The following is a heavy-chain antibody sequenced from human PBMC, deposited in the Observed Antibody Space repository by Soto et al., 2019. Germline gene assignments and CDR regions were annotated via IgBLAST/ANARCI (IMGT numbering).Heavy chain of an antibody. D-gene: IGHD1-20*01. V-gene: IGHV3-23*01. Sequence: GGSLRLSCAASGFIFSSYAMSWVRQTPGKGLEWVSAISGSGGSTNYADSVKGRFTISRDNSKNTLYLQMNSLRAEDTAVYYCEKERKLTSISWFDPGGQGTLVAGST. J-gene: IGHJ5*02. CDR2: ISGSGGST. CDR1: GFIFSSYA. CDR3: EKERKLTSISWFDP.